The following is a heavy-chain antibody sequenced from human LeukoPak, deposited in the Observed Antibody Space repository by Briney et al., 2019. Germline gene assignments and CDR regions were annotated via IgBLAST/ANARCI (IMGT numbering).Heavy chain of an antibody. CDR3: AKDCDGCMMTFDN. CDR2: ISYDGSNK. V-gene: IGHV3-30*04. Sequence: HPGGSLRLSCAASGFTFSSYAMHWVRQAPGKGLEWVAVISYDGSNKYYADSVKGRFTISRDNSKNTLYLLMNSLRAEDTAVYYCAKDCDGCMMTFDNWGQGTLVTVSS. J-gene: IGHJ4*02. CDR1: GFTFSSYA. D-gene: IGHD2-8*01.